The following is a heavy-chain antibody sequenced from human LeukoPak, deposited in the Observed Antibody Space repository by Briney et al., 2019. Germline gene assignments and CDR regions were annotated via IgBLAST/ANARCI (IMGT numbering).Heavy chain of an antibody. CDR1: GFTISSNY. J-gene: IGHJ4*02. Sequence: GGSLRLSCAASGFTISSNYMSWVRQAPGKGLEWVSVIYSGGSTYYADSVKGRFTISRDNAKNSLYLQMNSLRAEDTAVYYCARVGSAAFDYWGQGTLVTVSS. CDR2: IYSGGST. D-gene: IGHD6-13*01. CDR3: ARVGSAAFDY. V-gene: IGHV3-53*01.